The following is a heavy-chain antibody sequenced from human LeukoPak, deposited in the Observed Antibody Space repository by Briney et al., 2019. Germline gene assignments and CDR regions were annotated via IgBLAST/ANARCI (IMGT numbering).Heavy chain of an antibody. CDR2: INHSGST. CDR3: ARGEQQLVRTRAKYFDY. D-gene: IGHD6-13*01. V-gene: IGHV4-34*01. CDR1: GGSFSGYY. Sequence: SETLSLTCAVYGGSFSGYYWSWIRQPPGKGLEWIGEINHSGSTNYNPSLKSRVTISVDTSKNQFSLKLSSVTTADTAVYYCARGEQQLVRTRAKYFDYWGQGTLVTVSS. J-gene: IGHJ4*02.